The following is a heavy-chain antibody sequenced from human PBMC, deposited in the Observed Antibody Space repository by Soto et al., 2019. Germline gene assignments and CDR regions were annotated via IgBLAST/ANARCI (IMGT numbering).Heavy chain of an antibody. CDR3: AHRLYRLLWFGELSDFGGMDV. V-gene: IGHV2-5*02. J-gene: IGHJ6*02. Sequence: QITLKESGPTLVKPTQTLTLTCTFSGFSLSTSGVGGGWIRQPPGKAMAWLALIYWDDDKRYSPSLKSRLTINKDTSKNQVVLTMTNMEPVDTATYYCAHRLYRLLWFGELSDFGGMDVWGQGTTVTVSS. CDR1: GFSLSTSGVG. D-gene: IGHD3-10*01. CDR2: IYWDDDK.